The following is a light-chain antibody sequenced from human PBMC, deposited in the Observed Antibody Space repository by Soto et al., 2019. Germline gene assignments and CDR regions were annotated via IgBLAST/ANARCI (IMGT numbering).Light chain of an antibody. CDR3: QQYNKWPPWT. V-gene: IGKV3D-15*01. Sequence: EFVLTQSPGTLSLSPGERATLSCRASQTVRNNYLAWYQQKPGQAPRLLIYDASSRATGIPDRFSGSGSGTEFTLTISSLQSEDFAVYYCQQYNKWPPWTFGQGTKVDIK. CDR2: DAS. J-gene: IGKJ1*01. CDR1: QTVRNN.